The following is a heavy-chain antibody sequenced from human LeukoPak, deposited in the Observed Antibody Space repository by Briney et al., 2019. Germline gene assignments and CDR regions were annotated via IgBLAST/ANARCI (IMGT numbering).Heavy chain of an antibody. V-gene: IGHV1-8*03. Sequence: ASVKVSCKASGYTFTSYDINWVRQATGQGLEWMGWMNPNSGNTGYAQKFQGRVTITRNTSISTAYMELSSLRSEDTAVYYCASSQGPICSSTSCYYNWFDPWGQGTLVTVSS. CDR3: ASSQGPICSSTSCYYNWFDP. CDR1: GYTFTSYD. J-gene: IGHJ5*02. D-gene: IGHD2-2*01. CDR2: MNPNSGNT.